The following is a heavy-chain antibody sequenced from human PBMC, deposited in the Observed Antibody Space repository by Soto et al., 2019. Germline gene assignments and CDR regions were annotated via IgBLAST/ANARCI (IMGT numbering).Heavy chain of an antibody. CDR3: ARGGSWFDP. Sequence: SETLSLTCTVSSGSASPHYWSWIRQSPGKGLEWIAYIYFTGSTNYNPSLKSRVTISIDTSKNQFSLKLTSVTAADTAVYYCARGGSWFDPWGQGTLVTVSS. J-gene: IGHJ5*02. V-gene: IGHV4-59*02. CDR2: IYFTGST. CDR1: SGSASPHY.